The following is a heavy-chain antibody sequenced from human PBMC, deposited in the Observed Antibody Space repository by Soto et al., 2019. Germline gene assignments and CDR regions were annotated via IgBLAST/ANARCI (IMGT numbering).Heavy chain of an antibody. CDR3: ARGGSWFDP. Sequence: SETLSLTCTVSSGSASPHYWSWIRQSPGKGLEWIAYIYFTGSTNYNPSLKSRVTISIDTSKNQFSLKLTSVTAADTAVYYCARGGSWFDPWGQGTLVTVSS. J-gene: IGHJ5*02. V-gene: IGHV4-59*02. CDR2: IYFTGST. CDR1: SGSASPHY.